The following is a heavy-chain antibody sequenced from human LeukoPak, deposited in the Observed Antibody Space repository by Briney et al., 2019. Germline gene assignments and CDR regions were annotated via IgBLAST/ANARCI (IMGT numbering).Heavy chain of an antibody. Sequence: ASVKVSCKALGYTFSSYYMHWVRQAPGQGPEWMGIINPSGGSTSYAQKFQGRVTMTRDTSTSTVYMELTSLRSEDTAVYYCARDSGLTTVTPKYYFDYWGQGTLVTVSS. J-gene: IGHJ4*02. V-gene: IGHV1-46*01. CDR3: ARDSGLTTVTPKYYFDY. D-gene: IGHD4-17*01. CDR2: INPSGGST. CDR1: GYTFSSYY.